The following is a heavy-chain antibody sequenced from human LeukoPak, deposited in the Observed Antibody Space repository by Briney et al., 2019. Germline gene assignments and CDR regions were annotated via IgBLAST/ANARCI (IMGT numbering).Heavy chain of an antibody. V-gene: IGHV3-23*01. D-gene: IGHD4-17*01. CDR3: AKSYGDYVSGAFDI. CDR1: GFTFSSYA. CDR2: ISGSGGST. J-gene: IGHJ3*02. Sequence: PGGSLRLSCAASGFTFSSYAMTWVRQAPGKGLEWVSAISGSGGSTYYADSVKARFTISRDNSKNTQYLQMNSLRAEDTALYYCAKSYGDYVSGAFDIWGQGTVVTVSS.